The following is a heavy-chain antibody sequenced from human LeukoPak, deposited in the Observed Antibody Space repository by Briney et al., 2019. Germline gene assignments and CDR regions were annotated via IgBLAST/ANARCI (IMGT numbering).Heavy chain of an antibody. D-gene: IGHD3-3*02. V-gene: IGHV4-4*02. Sequence: KASETLSLTCAVSGGSISSSNWWSWVRQPPGKGLEWVGEIYHSGSTNYNPSLKSRVTISVDKSKNQFSLKLSSVTAADTAVYYCARAIRGDYYYYYGVDVWGQGTTVTVSS. CDR1: GGSISSSNW. J-gene: IGHJ6*02. CDR3: ARAIRGDYYYYYGVDV. CDR2: IYHSGST.